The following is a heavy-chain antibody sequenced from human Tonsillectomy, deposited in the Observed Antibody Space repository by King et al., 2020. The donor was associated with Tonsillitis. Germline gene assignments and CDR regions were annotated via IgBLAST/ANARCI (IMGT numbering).Heavy chain of an antibody. V-gene: IGHV4-38-2*02. D-gene: IGHD5-24*01. CDR1: GYSINSGYY. CDR2: NYHSGST. Sequence: VQLQESGPGLVKPSETLSLTCTVSGYSINSGYYWGWIRQPPGKGLEWIGSNYHSGSTYCNPSLKSRVTISLDLAKNQLSLKLTSVTAADTAVYCARRDGYKGGIDYWGQGALVTVS. CDR3: ARRDGYKGGIDY. J-gene: IGHJ4*02.